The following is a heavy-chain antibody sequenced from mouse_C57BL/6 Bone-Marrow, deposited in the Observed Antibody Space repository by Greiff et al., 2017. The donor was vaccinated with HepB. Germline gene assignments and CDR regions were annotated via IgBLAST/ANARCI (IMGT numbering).Heavy chain of an antibody. CDR1: GFTFSSYA. J-gene: IGHJ2*01. V-gene: IGHV5-4*01. Sequence: EVQLVESGGGLVKPGGSLKLSCAVSGFTFSSYAMSWVRQTPEKRLEWVATISDGGSYTYYPDNVKGRFIISRDNSKNKLYLQMNHLKSEDTAMYYCARDLLPYFDYWGQGTTLTVSS. D-gene: IGHD1-1*01. CDR2: ISDGGSYT. CDR3: ARDLLPYFDY.